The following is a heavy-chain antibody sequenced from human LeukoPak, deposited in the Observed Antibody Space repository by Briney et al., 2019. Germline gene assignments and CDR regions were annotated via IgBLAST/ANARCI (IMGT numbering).Heavy chain of an antibody. CDR2: IGGSGRST. CDR1: GFSFRSNA. V-gene: IGHV3-23*01. D-gene: IGHD3-22*01. Sequence: TGGSLRLSCAASGFSFRSNAMNWVRQAPGKGLEWVAGIGGSGRSTYYAGAVEGRFTISRDNSKNTVDLQMNSLRAEDTAVYYCARGKYDSSPFLQHWGQGTLVTVSS. CDR3: ARGKYDSSPFLQH. J-gene: IGHJ1*01.